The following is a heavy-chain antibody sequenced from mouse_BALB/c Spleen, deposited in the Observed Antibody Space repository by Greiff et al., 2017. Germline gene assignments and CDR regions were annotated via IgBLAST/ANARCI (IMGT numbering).Heavy chain of an antibody. J-gene: IGHJ4*01. CDR3: ARDLGTYGYLYYAMDY. CDR2: ISSGGSYT. Sequence: EVKLMESGGGLVKPGGSLKLSCAASGFTFSSYAMSWVRQSPEKRLEWVAEISSGGSYTYYPDTVTGRFTISRDNAKNTLYLEMSSLRSEDTAMYYCARDLGTYGYLYYAMDYWGQGTSVTVSS. CDR1: GFTFSSYA. V-gene: IGHV5-9-4*01. D-gene: IGHD1-2*01.